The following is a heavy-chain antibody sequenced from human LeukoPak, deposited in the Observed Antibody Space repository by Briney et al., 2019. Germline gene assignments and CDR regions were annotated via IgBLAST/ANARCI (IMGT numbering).Heavy chain of an antibody. CDR3: ARGTHSSGWYGNFDY. CDR1: GFTFSDYY. D-gene: IGHD6-19*01. J-gene: IGHJ4*02. V-gene: IGHV3-11*01. CDR2: ISSSGSTI. Sequence: GGSLRLSRAASGFTFSDYYMSWIRQAPGKGLEWVSYISSSGSTIYYADSVKGRYTISRDNAKNSLYLQMNSLRAEDTAVYYCARGTHSSGWYGNFDYWGQGTLVTVSS.